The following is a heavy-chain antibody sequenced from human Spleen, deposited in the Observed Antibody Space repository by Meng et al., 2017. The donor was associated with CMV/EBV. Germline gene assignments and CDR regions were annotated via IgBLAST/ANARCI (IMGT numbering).Heavy chain of an antibody. CDR1: GFTFSNYW. V-gene: IGHV3-7*01. CDR3: ARDRYQLLWWYYYYGMDV. Sequence: GESLKISCAASGFTFSNYWMSWVRQAPGKGLEWVANIKQDGSEKYYVDSVKGRFTISRDNAKNSLYLQMNSLRAEDTAVYYCARDRYQLLWWYYYYGMDVWGQGTTVTVSS. J-gene: IGHJ6*02. D-gene: IGHD2-2*01. CDR2: IKQDGSEK.